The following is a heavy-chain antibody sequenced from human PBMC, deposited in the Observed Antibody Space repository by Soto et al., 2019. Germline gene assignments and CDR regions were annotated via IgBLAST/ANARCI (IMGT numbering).Heavy chain of an antibody. CDR2: INAGNGNT. V-gene: IGHV1-3*01. CDR3: ARTTAGYCSGGSCYSDDEGFDH. CDR1: GYTFTSYA. Sequence: ASVKVSCKASGYTFTSYAMHWVRQAPGQRLEWMGWINAGNGNTKYSQKFQGRVTITRDTSASTAYMELSSLRSEDTAVYYCARTTAGYCSGGSCYSDDEGFDHWGQGTLVTVSS. D-gene: IGHD2-15*01. J-gene: IGHJ5*02.